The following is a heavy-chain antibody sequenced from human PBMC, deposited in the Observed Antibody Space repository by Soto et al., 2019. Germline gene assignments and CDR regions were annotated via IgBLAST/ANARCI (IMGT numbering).Heavy chain of an antibody. CDR1: GFTFSSYA. CDR3: AKEYEYSSCWERIDY. V-gene: IGHV3-23*01. D-gene: IGHD6-19*01. CDR2: ISGSGIST. Sequence: EVQLLESGGGLVQSGGSLRLSCAASGFTFSSYAMSWVRQAPGKGLEWVSAISGSGISTYYADSVKGRFTISRDNSKNTLYLQMNSLRAEDTAVYYCAKEYEYSSCWERIDYWGQGTLVTVSS. J-gene: IGHJ4*02.